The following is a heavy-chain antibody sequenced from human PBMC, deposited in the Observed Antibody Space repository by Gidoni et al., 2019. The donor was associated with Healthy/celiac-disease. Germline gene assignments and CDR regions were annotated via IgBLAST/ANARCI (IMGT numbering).Heavy chain of an antibody. Sequence: EVQLLESGGGLVQPGASLRLSCAASGFTFSRYAMSWVRQAPGKGLEWVSVISGSGGSTYYADSVKGRLTISRDNSKNTLYLQMNSLRAEDTAVYYCAKNSLTAMVLGWFDPWGQGTLVTVSS. CDR1: GFTFSRYA. D-gene: IGHD5-18*01. CDR2: ISGSGGST. V-gene: IGHV3-23*01. CDR3: AKNSLTAMVLGWFDP. J-gene: IGHJ5*02.